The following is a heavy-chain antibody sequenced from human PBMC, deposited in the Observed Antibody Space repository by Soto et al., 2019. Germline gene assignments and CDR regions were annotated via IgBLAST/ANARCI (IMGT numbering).Heavy chain of an antibody. J-gene: IGHJ4*02. CDR2: IYWDDDK. CDR1: GFSLSTSGVG. D-gene: IGHD6-13*01. Sequence: QITLKESGPALVEPTQTLTLTCTFSGFSLSTSGVGVGWIRQPPGKALEGLVFIYWDDDKRYSPSLGSRLTITKDTFKKQVVLTMTNMDPVDTATYYCAHRVHYSSSWYSGYFDYWGQGTLVTVSS. V-gene: IGHV2-5*02. CDR3: AHRVHYSSSWYSGYFDY.